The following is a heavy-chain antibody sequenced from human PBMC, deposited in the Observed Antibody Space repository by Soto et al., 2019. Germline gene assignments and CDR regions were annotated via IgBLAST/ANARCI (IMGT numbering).Heavy chain of an antibody. CDR3: ASSYYGSGTPYYYGMDV. Sequence: QVQLVQSGAEVKKPGASVKVSCKASGYTFTSYGISWVRQAPGQGLEWMGWISAYNGNTNYAQKLRGRVTMTTDTATRTAYMELRSLRSDDTAVYYCASSYYGSGTPYYYGMDVWGQGTTVTVSS. D-gene: IGHD3-10*01. V-gene: IGHV1-18*01. CDR1: GYTFTSYG. CDR2: ISAYNGNT. J-gene: IGHJ6*02.